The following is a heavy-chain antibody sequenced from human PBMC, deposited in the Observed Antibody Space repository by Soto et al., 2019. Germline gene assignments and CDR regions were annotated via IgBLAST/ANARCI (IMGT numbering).Heavy chain of an antibody. Sequence: SETLSLTCAVSGGSISSGGYSWSWIRQPPGKGLEWIGYIYHSGSTYYNPSLKSRVTISVDRSKNQFSLKLSSVTAADTAVYYCARGSPYYDSSGYIFDYWGQGTLVTVSS. CDR2: IYHSGST. V-gene: IGHV4-30-2*01. D-gene: IGHD3-22*01. CDR3: ARGSPYYDSSGYIFDY. J-gene: IGHJ4*02. CDR1: GGSISSGGYS.